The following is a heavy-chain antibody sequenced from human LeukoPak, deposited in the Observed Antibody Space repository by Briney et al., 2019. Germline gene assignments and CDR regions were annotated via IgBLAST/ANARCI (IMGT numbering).Heavy chain of an antibody. CDR1: GYTFTGYY. D-gene: IGHD5-18*01. CDR2: INPNSGGT. CDR3: AREGSGYSYAIDY. Sequence: ASVKVSCKASGYTFTGYYMHWVRQAPGQGLEWMGWINPNSGGTNYAQKFQGRVTMTRDTSISTAYMELSRLRSDDTAVYYCAREGSGYSYAIDYWGQGNLVTVSS. V-gene: IGHV1-2*02. J-gene: IGHJ4*02.